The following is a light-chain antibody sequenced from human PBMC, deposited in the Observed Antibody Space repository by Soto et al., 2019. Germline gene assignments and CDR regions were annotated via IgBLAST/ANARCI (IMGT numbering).Light chain of an antibody. CDR1: QSVSSN. J-gene: IGKJ1*01. Sequence: EIVLTQSPATLSLSPGERATLSCRASQSVSSNLAWYQQKPGQAPRLLIYGASTRATGIPARLSGSGSGTEFTLTISSLQSEDFAVYYCQQYNNWPSWTFGQGTKVDI. CDR2: GAS. CDR3: QQYNNWPSWT. V-gene: IGKV3-15*01.